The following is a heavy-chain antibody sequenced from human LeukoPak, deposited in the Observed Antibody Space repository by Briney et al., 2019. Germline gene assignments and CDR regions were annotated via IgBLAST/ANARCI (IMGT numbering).Heavy chain of an antibody. CDR1: GGSFSGYY. CDR2: INHSGST. D-gene: IGHD3-10*01. J-gene: IGHJ4*02. Sequence: PSETLSLTCAVYGGSFSGYYWSWIRQPPGKGLEWIGKINHSGSTNYNPSLKSRVTISVDTSKNQFSLKLSSVTAADTAVYYCARHAGRKYYYGSGSYSNDYWGQGTLVTVSS. V-gene: IGHV4-34*01. CDR3: ARHAGRKYYYGSGSYSNDY.